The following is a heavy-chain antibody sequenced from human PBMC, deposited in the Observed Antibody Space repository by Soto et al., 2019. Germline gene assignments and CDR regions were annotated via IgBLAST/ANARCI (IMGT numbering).Heavy chain of an antibody. CDR2: IYGSDDK. D-gene: IGHD1-1*01. CDR1: GFSLTTSAVA. CDR3: ARRYDPYYFDY. Sequence: QVTLKESGPTLVKPTQTLTLTCTFSGFSLTTSAVAVGWIRQPPGKALEWLAIIYGSDDKFYSPSLKSRLTITKDNSTNQVVLTMTNMDPVDTATYYCARRYDPYYFDYWGQGTLVTVSS. V-gene: IGHV2-5*01. J-gene: IGHJ4*02.